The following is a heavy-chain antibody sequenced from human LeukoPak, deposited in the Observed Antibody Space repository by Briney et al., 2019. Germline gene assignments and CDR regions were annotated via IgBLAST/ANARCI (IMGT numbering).Heavy chain of an antibody. V-gene: IGHV3-30-3*01. CDR3: ARVGDYGDYVLDY. Sequence: HPGRSLRLSCAASGFTFSSYAMHWVRQAPGKGLEWVAVISYDGSNKYYADSVKGRFTISRDNSKNTLYPQMNSLRAEDTAVYYCARVGDYGDYVLDYWGQGTLVTVSS. D-gene: IGHD4-17*01. CDR1: GFTFSSYA. CDR2: ISYDGSNK. J-gene: IGHJ4*02.